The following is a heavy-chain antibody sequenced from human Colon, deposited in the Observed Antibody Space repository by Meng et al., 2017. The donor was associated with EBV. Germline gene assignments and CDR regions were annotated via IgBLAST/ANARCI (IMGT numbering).Heavy chain of an antibody. D-gene: IGHD6-19*01. CDR3: ARVSSGWDYFDY. V-gene: IGHV4-30-4*01. Sequence: QVQWPASGPGLVEPSPTLSLTCTVSGGSMSSGNYFWSWIRQPPGKGLEWIGYIHHSGSAYYNPSLKSRVSISVDTSKNQFSLNLNSMTAADTAVYYCARVSSGWDYFDYWGQGTLVTVSS. J-gene: IGHJ4*02. CDR2: IHHSGSA. CDR1: GGSMSSGNYF.